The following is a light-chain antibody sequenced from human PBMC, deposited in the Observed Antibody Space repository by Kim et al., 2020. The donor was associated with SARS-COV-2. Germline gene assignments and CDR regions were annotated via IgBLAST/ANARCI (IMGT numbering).Light chain of an antibody. J-gene: IGLJ3*02. Sequence: PGKTARITCGGNNIGSKSVHWYQQKPGQAPVLDIYYDSDRPSGIPERFSGSNSGNTATLTISRVEARDEADYYCQVWDSSSDHPVFGGGTQLTVL. CDR2: YDS. CDR1: NIGSKS. CDR3: QVWDSSSDHPV. V-gene: IGLV3-21*04.